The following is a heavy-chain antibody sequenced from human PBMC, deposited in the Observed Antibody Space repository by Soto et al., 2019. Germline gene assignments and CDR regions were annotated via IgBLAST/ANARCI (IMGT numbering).Heavy chain of an antibody. CDR2: IYHSGST. CDR3: ARYCRGGSCYAYGMDV. D-gene: IGHD2-15*01. Sequence: WTWIRQPPGKGLEWIGYIYHSGSTFYNPSLKSRVAILVDTSKNQFSLKLISVTAADTAVYYCARYCRGGSCYAYGMDVWGQGTTVTVSS. J-gene: IGHJ6*02. V-gene: IGHV4-30-2*01.